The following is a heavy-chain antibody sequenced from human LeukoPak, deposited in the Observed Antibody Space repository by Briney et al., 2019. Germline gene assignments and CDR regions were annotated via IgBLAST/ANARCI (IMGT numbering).Heavy chain of an antibody. CDR2: INHSGST. Sequence: PSETLSLTCAVYGGSFSGYYWSWIRQPPGKGLEWIGEINHSGSTNYNPSLKSRVTISVDTSKNQFSLKLSSVTAADTAVYYCARWGTANYDFWSGYHTTYYFDYWGQGTLVTVSS. V-gene: IGHV4-34*01. D-gene: IGHD3-3*01. CDR1: GGSFSGYY. CDR3: ARWGTANYDFWSGYHTTYYFDY. J-gene: IGHJ4*02.